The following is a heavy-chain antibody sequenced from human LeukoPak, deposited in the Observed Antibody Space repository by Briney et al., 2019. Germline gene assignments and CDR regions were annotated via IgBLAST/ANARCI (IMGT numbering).Heavy chain of an antibody. CDR3: VRGAVTTFSTNSFDY. V-gene: IGHV3-48*01. D-gene: IGHD4-17*01. CDR2: ISSSGGTI. CDR1: GIAFSSHS. J-gene: IGHJ4*02. Sequence: PGGSLRLSCAASGIAFSSHSMNWVRQAPGKGPEWVSYISSSGGTIYYADSVKGRFTISRDNAKSSLYLQMSSLRVEDTAIYYCVRGAVTTFSTNSFDYWGRGTPVTVSS.